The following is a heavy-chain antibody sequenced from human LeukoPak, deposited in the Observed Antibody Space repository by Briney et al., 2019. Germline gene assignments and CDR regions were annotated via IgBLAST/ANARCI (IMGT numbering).Heavy chain of an antibody. D-gene: IGHD3-22*01. V-gene: IGHV4-59*01. CDR2: IYYSGST. Sequence: SETLSLTCTVSGGSISSYYWSWIRQPPGKGLEWIGYIYYSGSTNYNPSLKSRVTISVDTSKNQFSLKLSSVTAADTAVYYCARVPPGHYDSSGILDIWGQGTMVTVSS. CDR3: ARVPPGHYDSSGILDI. J-gene: IGHJ3*02. CDR1: GGSISSYY.